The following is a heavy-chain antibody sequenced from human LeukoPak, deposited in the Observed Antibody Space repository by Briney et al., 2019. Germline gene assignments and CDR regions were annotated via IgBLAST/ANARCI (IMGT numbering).Heavy chain of an antibody. J-gene: IGHJ6*03. CDR1: GFTFSSYA. Sequence: PGGSPRLSCAASGFTFSSYAMTWVRQTPGKGLEWVSSINHRGDNTHYADSLEGGFTISRDNSKNTLYLQMNRLRVEDTATYYCARQILRGSYFYYLDVWGIGTPVTVSS. CDR3: ARQILRGSYFYYLDV. CDR2: INHRGDNT. V-gene: IGHV3-23*01. D-gene: IGHD3-10*01.